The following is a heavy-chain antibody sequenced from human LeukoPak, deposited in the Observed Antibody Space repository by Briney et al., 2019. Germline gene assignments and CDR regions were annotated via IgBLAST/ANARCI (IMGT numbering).Heavy chain of an antibody. D-gene: IGHD3-10*01. V-gene: IGHV3-23*01. Sequence: GGSLRLSCAASGFTFSSYAMSWVRQAPGKGLEWVSAISGSGGSTYYADSVKGRFTISRDNAERSVYLQMNSLRVEDTAVYYCARDKEQMVRAPFAFDIWGQGTTVTVSS. CDR3: ARDKEQMVRAPFAFDI. CDR2: ISGSGGST. J-gene: IGHJ3*02. CDR1: GFTFSSYA.